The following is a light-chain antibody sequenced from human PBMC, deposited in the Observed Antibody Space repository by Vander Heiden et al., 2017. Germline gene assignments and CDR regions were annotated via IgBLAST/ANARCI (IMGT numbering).Light chain of an antibody. CDR3: QQYSDSPYT. CDR2: GAF. Sequence: EIVLTQSPGTLSLSPGESATIACRASQSVRSRYLAWYQQKPGQAPRLLIYGAFTRATGIPDRFSGSGSGTDFTLTITRLEPEDFALYYCQQYSDSPYTFGQGAKLEIK. CDR1: QSVRSRY. J-gene: IGKJ2*01. V-gene: IGKV3-20*01.